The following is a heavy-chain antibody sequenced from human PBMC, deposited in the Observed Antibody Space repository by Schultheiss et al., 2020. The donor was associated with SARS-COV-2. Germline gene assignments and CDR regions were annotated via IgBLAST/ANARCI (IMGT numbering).Heavy chain of an antibody. CDR1: GFTFSSYG. J-gene: IGHJ3*02. CDR3: ARDMGIAARSAFDI. D-gene: IGHD6-6*01. CDR2: IWYDGSNK. Sequence: GGSLRLSCAASGFTFSSYGMHWVRQAPGKGLEWVAVIWYDGSNKYYADSVKGRFTISRDNSKNTLYLQMNSLRAEDTAVYYCARDMGIAARSAFDIWGQGTMVTVSS. V-gene: IGHV3-33*01.